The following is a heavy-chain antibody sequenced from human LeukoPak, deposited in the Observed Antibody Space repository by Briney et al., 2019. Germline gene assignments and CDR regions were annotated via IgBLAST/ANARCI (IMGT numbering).Heavy chain of an antibody. V-gene: IGHV3-30*04. J-gene: IGHJ4*02. D-gene: IGHD3-22*01. CDR1: GFTFSSYA. Sequence: PGGSLRLSCAASGFTFSSYAMHWVRQAPGKGLEWVAVISYDGSNKYYADSVKGRFTISRDNSKNKLYLQMNSRRAEDTAVYYCARPQTYYYDSSGYYYQEYYFDYWGQGTLVTVSS. CDR3: ARPQTYYYDSSGYYYQEYYFDY. CDR2: ISYDGSNK.